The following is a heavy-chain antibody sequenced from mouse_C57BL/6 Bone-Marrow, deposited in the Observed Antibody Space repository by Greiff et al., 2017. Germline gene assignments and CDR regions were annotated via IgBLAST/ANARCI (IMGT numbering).Heavy chain of an antibody. J-gene: IGHJ2*01. D-gene: IGHD4-1*01. CDR2: ISTYYGDA. CDR3: ARFLGYYFDY. CDR1: GYTFTDYA. V-gene: IGHV1-67*01. Sequence: VMLVESGPELVRPGVSVKISCKGSGYTFTDYAMHWVKQSHAKSLEWIGVISTYYGDASYNQKFKDKATMTVDKSSSIAYMALARLKSEDSACYYCARFLGYYFDYWGQGTTLTVSS.